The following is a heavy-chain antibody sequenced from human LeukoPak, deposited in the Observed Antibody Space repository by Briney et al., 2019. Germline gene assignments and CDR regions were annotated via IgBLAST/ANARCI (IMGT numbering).Heavy chain of an antibody. CDR1: GFTFSSYW. J-gene: IGHJ6*03. CDR3: ARSGIKMVRGVIIKSPYHMDV. Sequence: GGSLRLSCAASGFTFSSYWMHWVRQAPGKGPVWVSRINSDGSSTSYADSVKGRFTISRDDAKNSLSLQMNSLRAEDTAVYYCARSGIKMVRGVIIKSPYHMDVWGKGTTVTVSS. D-gene: IGHD3-10*01. CDR2: INSDGSST. V-gene: IGHV3-74*01.